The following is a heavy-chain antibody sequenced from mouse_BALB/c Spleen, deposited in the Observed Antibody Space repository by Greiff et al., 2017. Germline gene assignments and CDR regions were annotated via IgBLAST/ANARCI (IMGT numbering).Heavy chain of an antibody. CDR2: INPDSSTI. CDR1: GFDFSRYW. D-gene: IGHD1-1*01. Sequence: AASGFDFSRYWMSWVRQAPGKGLEWIGEINPDSSTINYTPSLKDKFIISRDNAKNTLYLQMSKVRSEDTALYYCARKYYYYGSSYFDYWGQGTTLTVSS. V-gene: IGHV4-1*02. CDR3: ARKYYYYGSSYFDY. J-gene: IGHJ2*01.